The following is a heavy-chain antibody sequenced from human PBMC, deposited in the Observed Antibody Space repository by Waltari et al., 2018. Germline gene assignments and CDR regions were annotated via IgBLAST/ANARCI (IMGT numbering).Heavy chain of an antibody. CDR3: ATQAHSSGWYNY. Sequence: VQLVQSGAEVKKPGATVKISCKASGYTFTDYYMHWVQQAPGKGLEWMGRVDPEEGETIYAEKFQGRGTITADTSTDTAYMELSSLRSEDTAVDYCATQAHSSGWYNYWGQGTLVTVSS. J-gene: IGHJ4*02. CDR2: VDPEEGET. V-gene: IGHV1-69-2*01. CDR1: GYTFTDYY. D-gene: IGHD6-19*01.